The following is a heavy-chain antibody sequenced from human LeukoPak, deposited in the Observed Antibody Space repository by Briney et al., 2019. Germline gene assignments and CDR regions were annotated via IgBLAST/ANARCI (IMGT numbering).Heavy chain of an antibody. CDR1: GGTFSSYA. Sequence: ASVKVSCKASGGTFSSYAISWVRQAPGQGLEWMGGIIPIFGTANYAQKFQGRVTITTDESTSTAYMELSSLRSEDTAVYYCARDRGGEGHFDWLLSDNWFDPWGQGTLVTVSS. D-gene: IGHD3-9*01. CDR2: IIPIFGTA. V-gene: IGHV1-69*05. CDR3: ARDRGGEGHFDWLLSDNWFDP. J-gene: IGHJ5*02.